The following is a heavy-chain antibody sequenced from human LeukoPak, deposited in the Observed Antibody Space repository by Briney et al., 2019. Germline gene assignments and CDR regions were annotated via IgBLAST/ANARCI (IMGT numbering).Heavy chain of an antibody. Sequence: SETLSLTCTVSGGSVSSSSYYWGWIRQPPGKALEWIGNIFYSGGTYYSPSLKSRVTISLDTSRNQFSLKLNSVTAADTAVYYCAKSNGYGLIGIWGQGTMVTVSS. D-gene: IGHD3-22*01. V-gene: IGHV4-39*07. CDR2: IFYSGGT. J-gene: IGHJ3*02. CDR1: GGSVSSSSYY. CDR3: AKSNGYGLIGI.